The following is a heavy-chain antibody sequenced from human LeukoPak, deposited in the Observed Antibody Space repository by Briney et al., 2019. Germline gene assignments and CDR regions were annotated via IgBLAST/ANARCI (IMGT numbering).Heavy chain of an antibody. Sequence: QTGGSLRLSCAASGFTFSTYGMHWVRQAPGKGLEWVAFIRYDGSNKYYADSVKGRFTISRDNSKNMLYLQMNSLRAEDAAVYYCARDLDRGAGDAFDIWGQGTMVTVSS. V-gene: IGHV3-30*02. CDR1: GFTFSTYG. J-gene: IGHJ3*02. CDR2: IRYDGSNK. D-gene: IGHD1-26*01. CDR3: ARDLDRGAGDAFDI.